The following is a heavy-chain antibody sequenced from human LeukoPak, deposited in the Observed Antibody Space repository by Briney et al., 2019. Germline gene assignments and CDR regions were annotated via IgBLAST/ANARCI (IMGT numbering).Heavy chain of an antibody. V-gene: IGHV3-23*01. CDR1: GFTFSSYG. J-gene: IGHJ4*02. CDR2: ISGSGGST. Sequence: PGGSLRLSCAASGFTFSSYGLSWVRQAPGKGLEWLSSISGSGGSTYYADSVKGRFTISRDNSMNTLYLQMHSLRAEDMAVYYCAKNPSDYYDSSGYFYWGQGTLVTVSS. D-gene: IGHD3-22*01. CDR3: AKNPSDYYDSSGYFY.